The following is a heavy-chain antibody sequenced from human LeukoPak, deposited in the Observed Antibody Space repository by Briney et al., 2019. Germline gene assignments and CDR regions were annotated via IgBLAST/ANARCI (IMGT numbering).Heavy chain of an antibody. Sequence: PGGSLRLSCAASGFTFSSYSMHGVRQAPGKGLEWVAVIWYDGSNKYYADSVKGRFTISRDNSKNTLYLQMNSVRAEDTAVYYCASTSGWYEPIDYWGQGTLVTVSS. CDR1: GFTFSSYS. J-gene: IGHJ4*02. D-gene: IGHD6-19*01. CDR2: IWYDGSNK. V-gene: IGHV3-33*01. CDR3: ASTSGWYEPIDY.